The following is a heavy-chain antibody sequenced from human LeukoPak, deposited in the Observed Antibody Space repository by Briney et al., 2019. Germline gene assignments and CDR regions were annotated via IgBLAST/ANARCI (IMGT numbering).Heavy chain of an antibody. V-gene: IGHV3-48*01. Sequence: PGGSLRLSCAASEFTFSSYSMNWVRQAPGKGLEWVSYITNSGNSKSYADSVKGRFTISRDNTKNPLYLQMNGLRAEDTAVYYCARTRSCGYLTFDYWGQGILVTVSS. CDR3: ARTRSCGYLTFDY. CDR2: ITNSGNSK. D-gene: IGHD3-22*01. CDR1: EFTFSSYS. J-gene: IGHJ4*02.